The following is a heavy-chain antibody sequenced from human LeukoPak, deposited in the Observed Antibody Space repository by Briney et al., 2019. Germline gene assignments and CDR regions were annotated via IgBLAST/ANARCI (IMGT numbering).Heavy chain of an antibody. CDR1: GFTFSTFS. J-gene: IGHJ4*02. CDR2: ISSSSSTI. CDR3: AKDSPPDY. Sequence: GGSLRLSCAASGFTFSTFSMHWVRQAPGKGLEWISYISSSSSTIHYADSVKGRFTISRDNAKNSLYLQMNSLRAEDTAVYYCAKDSPPDYWGQGTLVTVSS. V-gene: IGHV3-48*01. D-gene: IGHD1-14*01.